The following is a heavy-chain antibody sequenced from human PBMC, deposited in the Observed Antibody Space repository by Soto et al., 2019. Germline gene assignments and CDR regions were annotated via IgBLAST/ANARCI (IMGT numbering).Heavy chain of an antibody. CDR3: TTVSVPGVRGIGPLDS. Sequence: PGGSLRLSSAASGFTFRNAWMSWVRQAPGKGLEWVGRIKSKTDGGTTDYAAPVKGRFTISRDDSKNTLYLQMNSLKTEDTAVYYCTTVSVPGVRGIGPLDSWGKGTLVTVYS. CDR2: IKSKTDGGTT. D-gene: IGHD3-10*01. CDR1: GFTFRNAW. J-gene: IGHJ4*02. V-gene: IGHV3-15*01.